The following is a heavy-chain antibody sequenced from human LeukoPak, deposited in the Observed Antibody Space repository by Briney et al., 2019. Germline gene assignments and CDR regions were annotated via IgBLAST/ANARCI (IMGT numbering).Heavy chain of an antibody. J-gene: IGHJ6*02. CDR1: GGTFSSYA. V-gene: IGHV1-69*04. D-gene: IGHD3-10*01. CDR3: AREESGSYNYHYGMDV. CDR2: IIPILGIA. Sequence: SVKVSCKASGGTFSSYAISWVRQAPGQGLEWMGRIIPILGIANYAQKFQGRVTITADKSTSTAYMELSSLRSEDTAVYYCAREESGSYNYHYGMDVWGQGTTVTVSS.